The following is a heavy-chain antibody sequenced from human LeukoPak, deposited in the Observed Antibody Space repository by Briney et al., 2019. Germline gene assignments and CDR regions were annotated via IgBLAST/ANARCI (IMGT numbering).Heavy chain of an antibody. V-gene: IGHV1-24*01. J-gene: IGHJ5*02. CDR2: FDPEDGET. CDR3: ATRDCSGGSYQGEWWFDP. Sequence: ASVKVSCKVSGYTLTELSMHWVRQAPGKGLEWMGGFDPEDGETIYAQKFQGRVTMTEDTSTDTAYMELSSLRSEDTAVYYCATRDCSGGSYQGEWWFDPWGQGTLVTVSS. CDR1: GYTLTELS. D-gene: IGHD2-15*01.